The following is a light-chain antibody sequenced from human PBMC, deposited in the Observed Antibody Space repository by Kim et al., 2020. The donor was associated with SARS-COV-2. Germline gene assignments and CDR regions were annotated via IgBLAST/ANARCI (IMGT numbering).Light chain of an antibody. Sequence: SPGQTARITCSGDKLGDKYACWYQQKPGQSPVLVIYQDSKRPSGIPERFSGSNSGNTATLTISGTQAMDEADYYCQAWDSSTFWVFGGGTQLTVL. J-gene: IGLJ3*02. CDR2: QDS. CDR3: QAWDSSTFWV. V-gene: IGLV3-1*01. CDR1: KLGDKY.